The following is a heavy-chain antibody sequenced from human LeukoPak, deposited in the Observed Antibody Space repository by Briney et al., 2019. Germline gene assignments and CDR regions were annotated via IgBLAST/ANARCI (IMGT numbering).Heavy chain of an antibody. D-gene: IGHD1-26*01. V-gene: IGHV3-7*04. CDR3: ARDLGYYRADY. CDR2: IKGDGSDN. J-gene: IGHJ4*02. Sequence: GGSLRLSCAASGFTLRSYWMSWVRQAPGKGLEWVANIKGDGSDNHYVDSVRGRFTISRDNAKNSLYLQMNSLRAEDTAVYYCARDLGYYRADYWGQGTLVTVSS. CDR1: GFTLRSYW.